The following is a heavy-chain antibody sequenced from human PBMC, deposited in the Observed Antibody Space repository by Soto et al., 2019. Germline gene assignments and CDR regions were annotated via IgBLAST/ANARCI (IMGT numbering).Heavy chain of an antibody. V-gene: IGHV4-59*01. D-gene: IGHD3-10*01. J-gene: IGHJ3*02. Sequence: SVTLSLTCTVSGGSISSYYWSWIRQPPGKGLEWIGYIYYSGSTNYNPSLKSRVTISVDTSKNQFSLKLSSVTAADTAVYYCEKNYGNAFDIWGQGTMVTVSS. CDR1: GGSISSYY. CDR3: EKNYGNAFDI. CDR2: IYYSGST.